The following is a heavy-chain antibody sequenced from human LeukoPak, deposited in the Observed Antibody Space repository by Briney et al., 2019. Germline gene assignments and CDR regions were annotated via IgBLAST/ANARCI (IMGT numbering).Heavy chain of an antibody. J-gene: IGHJ2*01. CDR2: IYSDGTT. CDR3: AKIASRRWYFDL. CDR1: GFTVSSNY. Sequence: GGSLRLSCAASGFTVSSNYMSWVRQPPGKGLECVSVIYSDGTTFYADSVKGRFTISRHNSKNILYLQMNSLRPEDTAVYYCAKIASRRWYFDLWGRGTLASVSS. V-gene: IGHV3-53*04.